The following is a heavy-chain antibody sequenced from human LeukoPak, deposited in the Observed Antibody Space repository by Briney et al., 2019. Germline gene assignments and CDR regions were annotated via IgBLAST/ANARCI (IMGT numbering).Heavy chain of an antibody. V-gene: IGHV1-69*13. Sequence: ASVNVSCKASGGTFSSYAISWVRQAPGQGLEWMGGIIPIFGTANYAQKFQGRVTITADESTSTAYMELSSLRSEDTAVYYCARLPSGPLAAAGTGYWGQGTLVTVSS. CDR2: IIPIFGTA. D-gene: IGHD6-13*01. CDR3: ARLPSGPLAAAGTGY. J-gene: IGHJ4*02. CDR1: GGTFSSYA.